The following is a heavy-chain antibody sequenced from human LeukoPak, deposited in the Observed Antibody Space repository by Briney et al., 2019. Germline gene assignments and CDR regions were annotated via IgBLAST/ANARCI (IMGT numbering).Heavy chain of an antibody. CDR2: IWYDGSNK. D-gene: IGHD2-21*02. Sequence: GRSLRLSCAASGFTFRGYGMHWVRQAPGKGLEWVAVIWYDGSNKYYADSVKGRFTISRDNSKNTLYLQMNSLRAEDTAVYYCAKGADCGGDCWYFDYWGQGTLVTVSS. CDR1: GFTFRGYG. J-gene: IGHJ4*02. V-gene: IGHV3-33*06. CDR3: AKGADCGGDCWYFDY.